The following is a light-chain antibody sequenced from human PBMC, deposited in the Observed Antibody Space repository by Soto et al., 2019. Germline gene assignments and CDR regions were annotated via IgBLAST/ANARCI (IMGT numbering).Light chain of an antibody. V-gene: IGLV1-47*01. J-gene: IGLJ7*01. Sequence: QSVLTQPPSASGTPGQRVPISCSGSSSNIGSNYVYWYQQLPGTAPKLLIYRNNQRPSGVPDRFSGSKSGTSASLAISGLRSEDEADYYCAAWDDSLSGSAVFGGGTQLTVL. CDR3: AAWDDSLSGSAV. CDR1: SSNIGSNY. CDR2: RNN.